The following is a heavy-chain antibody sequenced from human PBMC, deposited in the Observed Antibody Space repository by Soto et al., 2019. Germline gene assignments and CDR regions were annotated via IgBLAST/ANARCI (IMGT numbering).Heavy chain of an antibody. V-gene: IGHV1-69*13. CDR3: ARDKRVGYSGYDGGHYYYGMDV. CDR1: GYALTTYY. D-gene: IGHD5-12*01. CDR2: IIPSFSTA. J-gene: IGHJ6*02. Sequence: ASVKVSCKASGYALTTYYIHWVRQAPGQGLEWMGGIIPSFSTANYAQKFQGRVTITADESTSTAYMELSSLRSEDTAVYYCARDKRVGYSGYDGGHYYYGMDVWGQGTTVTVSS.